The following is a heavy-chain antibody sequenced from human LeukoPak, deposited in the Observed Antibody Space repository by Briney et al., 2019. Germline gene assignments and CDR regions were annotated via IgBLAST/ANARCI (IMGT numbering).Heavy chain of an antibody. CDR2: ISYDGSNK. CDR3: AKDLFTRYYDYVWGSYPFDY. D-gene: IGHD3-16*01. J-gene: IGHJ4*02. CDR1: GFTFSSYG. V-gene: IGHV3-30*18. Sequence: GRSLRLSCAASGFTFSSYGMHWVRQAPGKGLEWVAVISYDGSNKYYADSVKGRFTISRDNSKNTLYLQMNSLRAEDTAVYYCAKDLFTRYYDYVWGSYPFDYWGQGTLVTVSS.